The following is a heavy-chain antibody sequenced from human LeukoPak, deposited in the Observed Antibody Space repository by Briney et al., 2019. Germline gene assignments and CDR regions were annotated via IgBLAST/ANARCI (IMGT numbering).Heavy chain of an antibody. CDR1: GFTFDDYA. D-gene: IGHD6-13*01. CDR3: AKDMDLGWSIAAAGKGSFDY. CDR2: ISWNSGSI. V-gene: IGHV3-9*01. Sequence: GRSLRLSCAASGFTFDDYAMHWVRQAPGKGLEWVSGISWNSGSIGYADSVKGRFTISRDNAKNSLYLQMNSLRAEDTALYYCAKDMDLGWSIAAAGKGSFDYWGQGTLVTVSS. J-gene: IGHJ4*02.